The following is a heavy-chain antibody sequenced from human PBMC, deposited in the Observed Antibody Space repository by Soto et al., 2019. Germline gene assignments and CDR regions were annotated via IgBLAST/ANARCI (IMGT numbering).Heavy chain of an antibody. V-gene: IGHV4-31*03. CDR2: KYYSGTT. CDR1: GDSVSSSTYY. D-gene: IGHD3-22*01. CDR3: ASSSGYSGFYFDY. J-gene: IGHJ4*02. Sequence: PSETLSLTCSVSGDSVSSSTYYWSWIRQYPGEGLEWIGYKYYSGTTHYNPYLKSRITISVDTSKNQVSLKLRSVTAADTAIYYCASSSGYSGFYFDYWGQGTLVTVSS.